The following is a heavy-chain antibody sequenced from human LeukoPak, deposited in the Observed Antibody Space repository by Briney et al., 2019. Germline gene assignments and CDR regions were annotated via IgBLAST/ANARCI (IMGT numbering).Heavy chain of an antibody. CDR1: GYTFTNYD. D-gene: IGHD4-23*01. CDR3: ARGGHGGTPWNDPFDI. J-gene: IGHJ3*02. V-gene: IGHV1-8*03. Sequence: GASVKVSCKASGYTFTNYDINWVRQAAGQGLEWMGWMNPNSGNTGYAQKFQGRVTITRNTSISTAYMDLSSLRSEDTAVYYCARGGHGGTPWNDPFDIWGQGTMVIVSS. CDR2: MNPNSGNT.